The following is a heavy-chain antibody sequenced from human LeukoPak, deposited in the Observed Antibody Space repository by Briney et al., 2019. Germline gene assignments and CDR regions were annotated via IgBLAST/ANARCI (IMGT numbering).Heavy chain of an antibody. CDR2: INPHSGGT. J-gene: IGHJ4*02. CDR1: GFTFTGYF. D-gene: IGHD2-21*02. CDR3: VREGNELLSKNFDY. V-gene: IGHV1-2*02. Sequence: ASVKVSCKASGFTFTGYFIHWVRQAPGQGLEWMGYINPHSGGTNSPQKFQGRVTMTTDTSISAAYMELSSLISDDTAMYYCVREGNELLSKNFDYWGQGTLVTVSS.